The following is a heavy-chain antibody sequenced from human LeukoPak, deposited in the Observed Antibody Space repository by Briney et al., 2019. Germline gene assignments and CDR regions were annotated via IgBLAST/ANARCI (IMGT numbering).Heavy chain of an antibody. J-gene: IGHJ4*02. CDR2: IRYDGSNK. D-gene: IGHD3-10*01. V-gene: IGHV3-30*02. CDR3: AKGRGDKVTMVRGVIIAPYYFDY. Sequence: QPGGALRLSCAASGFTFSSYGMHWVRQAPGKGLEWVAFIRYDGSNKYYADSVKGRFTISRDNSKNTLYLQMNSLRAEDTAVYYCAKGRGDKVTMVRGVIIAPYYFDYWGQGTLVTVSS. CDR1: GFTFSSYG.